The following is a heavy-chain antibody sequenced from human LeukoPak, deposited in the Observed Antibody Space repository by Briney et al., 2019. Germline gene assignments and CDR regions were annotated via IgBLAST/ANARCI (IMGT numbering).Heavy chain of an antibody. Sequence: PSETLSLTCTVSGGSMSSYYWSWIRQPPGKGLEWIGYIYHTGSTNYNPSLKSRVTISVDTSKNQFSLKLSSMTAADTAVYFCARDMYSSSWTAPYYWGQGTLVTVSS. CDR2: IYHTGST. J-gene: IGHJ4*02. CDR1: GGSMSSYY. D-gene: IGHD6-13*01. V-gene: IGHV4-59*01. CDR3: ARDMYSSSWTAPYY.